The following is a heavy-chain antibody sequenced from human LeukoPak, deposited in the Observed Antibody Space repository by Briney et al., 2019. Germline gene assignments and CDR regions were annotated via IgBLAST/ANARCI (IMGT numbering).Heavy chain of an antibody. CDR3: AKVDYWSPENYFDS. V-gene: IGHV3-23*01. D-gene: IGHD1-1*01. Sequence: PGGSLRLSCVASGFPFRSYAMTWVRQTPGKGLESVSVITDDEDTYYADSVKGRFTICRDNYQKTVFLQMNSLRVEDTAVYYCAKVDYWSPENYFDSWGQGTLVTVSS. CDR2: ITDDEDT. CDR1: GFPFRSYA. J-gene: IGHJ4*02.